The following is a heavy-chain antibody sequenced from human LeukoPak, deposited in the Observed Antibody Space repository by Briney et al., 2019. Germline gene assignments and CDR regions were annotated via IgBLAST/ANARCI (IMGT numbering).Heavy chain of an antibody. CDR1: GGSISSGDYS. J-gene: IGHJ6*02. CDR3: ARLYYYDSSGYYSYYYGMDV. V-gene: IGHV4-39*07. CDR2: INHSGST. Sequence: PSETPSLTCTVSGGSISSGDYSWSWIRQPPGKGLEWIGEINHSGSTNYNPSLKSRVTISVDTSKNQFSLKLSSVTAADTAVYYCARLYYYDSSGYYSYYYGMDVWGQGTTVTVSS. D-gene: IGHD3-22*01.